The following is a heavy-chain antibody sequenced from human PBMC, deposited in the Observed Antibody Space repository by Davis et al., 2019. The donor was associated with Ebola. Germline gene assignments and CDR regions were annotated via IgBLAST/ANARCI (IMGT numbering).Heavy chain of an antibody. CDR1: GFTFSSYG. J-gene: IGHJ6*02. V-gene: IGHV3-30*03. CDR2: ISYDGSNK. CDR3: ARDIGYGDKYYYYGMDV. D-gene: IGHD4-17*01. Sequence: GESLKISCAASGFTFSSYGMHWVRQAPGKGLEWVAVISYDGSNKYYADSVKGRFTISRDNSKNTLYLQMNSLRAEDTAVYYCARDIGYGDKYYYYGMDVWGQGTTVTVSS.